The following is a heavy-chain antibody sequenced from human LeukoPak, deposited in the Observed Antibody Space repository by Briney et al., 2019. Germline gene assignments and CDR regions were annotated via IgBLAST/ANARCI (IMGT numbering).Heavy chain of an antibody. CDR3: ARDRGDIRGDAFDI. V-gene: IGHV3-21*01. CDR1: GFTFSSYS. D-gene: IGHD3-9*01. CDR2: ISSSSSYI. J-gene: IGHJ3*02. Sequence: GGSLRLSCAASGFTFSSYSMNWVRQAPGKGLEWVSSISSSSSYIYYADSVKGRFTISRDNAKNSLYLQMNSLRAEDTAVYYCARDRGDIRGDAFDIWGQGTVVTVSS.